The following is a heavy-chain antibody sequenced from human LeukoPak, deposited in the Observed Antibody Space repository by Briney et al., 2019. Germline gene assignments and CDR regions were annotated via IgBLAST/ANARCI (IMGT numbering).Heavy chain of an antibody. D-gene: IGHD2-2*01. J-gene: IGHJ4*02. Sequence: GGSLRLSCAASGFTFSSYGMHWVRQAPGKGLEWVAVISYDGSNKYYADSVKGRFTISRDNSKNTLYLQMNSLRAEDTAVYYCATPGYCSSTSCFEAREFDYWGQGTLVTVSS. CDR3: ATPGYCSSTSCFEAREFDY. CDR2: ISYDGSNK. V-gene: IGHV3-30*03. CDR1: GFTFSSYG.